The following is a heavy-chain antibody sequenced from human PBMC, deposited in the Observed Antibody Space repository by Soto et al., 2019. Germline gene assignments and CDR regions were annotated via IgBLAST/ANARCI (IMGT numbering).Heavy chain of an antibody. J-gene: IGHJ4*02. CDR1: GFTFTRYS. CDR3: ARESEDLTSNFDY. CDR2: ISSTTNYI. Sequence: EVQLVESGGGLVKPGGCLRLSCAASGFTFTRYSMNWVRQAPGKGLEWVSSISSTTNYIYYGDSMKGRFTISRDNAKNSLNLEMNSQRAEDTDVYYCARESEDLTSNFDYWGQGTLVTVSS. V-gene: IGHV3-21*06.